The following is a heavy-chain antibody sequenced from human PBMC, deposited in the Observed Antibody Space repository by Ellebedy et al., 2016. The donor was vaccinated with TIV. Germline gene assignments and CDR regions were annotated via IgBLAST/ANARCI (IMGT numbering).Heavy chain of an antibody. V-gene: IGHV3-15*01. Sequence: PGGSLRLSCAASAFTFRTYAMTWVRQAPGKGLEWVGRIKSKTDGGTTDYAAPVKGRFTISRDDSKTTLYLQMNNLKTEDTAVYYCATTYGDPGFYWGQGTLVTVSS. J-gene: IGHJ4*02. CDR3: ATTYGDPGFY. CDR2: IKSKTDGGTT. CDR1: AFTFRTYA. D-gene: IGHD4/OR15-4a*01.